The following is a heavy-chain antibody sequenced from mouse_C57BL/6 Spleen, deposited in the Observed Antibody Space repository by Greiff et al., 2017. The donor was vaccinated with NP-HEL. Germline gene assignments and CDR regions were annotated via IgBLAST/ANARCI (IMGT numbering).Heavy chain of an antibody. CDR3: ARNAIYDGYFDY. J-gene: IGHJ2*01. CDR1: GYSITSGYY. CDR2: ISYDGSN. V-gene: IGHV3-6*01. D-gene: IGHD2-3*01. Sequence: EVQLQQSGPGLVKPSQSLSLTCSVTGYSITSGYYWNWIRQFPGNKLEWMGYISYDGSNNYNPSLKNRISITRDTSKNQFFLKFNSVTTEDTATYYCARNAIYDGYFDYWGQGTTLTVSS.